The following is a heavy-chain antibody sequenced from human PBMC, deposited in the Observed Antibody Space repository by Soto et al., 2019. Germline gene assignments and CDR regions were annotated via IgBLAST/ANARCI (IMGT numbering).Heavy chain of an antibody. D-gene: IGHD2-2*01. V-gene: IGHV5-10-1*01. CDR2: IDPSDSYT. Sequence: GESLKISCKGSGYSFTSYWISWVRQMPGKGLEWKGRIDPSDSYTNYSPSFQGHVTISADKSISTAYLQWSSLKASDTAMYYCARPMVVPAAMEDYYYYGMDVWGQGTTVTVSS. CDR1: GYSFTSYW. J-gene: IGHJ6*02. CDR3: ARPMVVPAAMEDYYYYGMDV.